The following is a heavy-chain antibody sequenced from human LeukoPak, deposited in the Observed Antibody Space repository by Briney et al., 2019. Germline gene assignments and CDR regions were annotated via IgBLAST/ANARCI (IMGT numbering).Heavy chain of an antibody. CDR2: INHSGST. V-gene: IGHV4-34*01. D-gene: IGHD2-8*01. CDR1: GGSFSGYY. Sequence: SETLSLTCVVYGGSFSGYYWSWIRQPPGKGLEWIGEINHSGSTNYNPSLKSRVTISVDTSKNQFSLKLSSVTAADTAVYYCARSGIEDIVLMVYAHFDYWGQGTLVTVSS. CDR3: ARSGIEDIVLMVYAHFDY. J-gene: IGHJ4*02.